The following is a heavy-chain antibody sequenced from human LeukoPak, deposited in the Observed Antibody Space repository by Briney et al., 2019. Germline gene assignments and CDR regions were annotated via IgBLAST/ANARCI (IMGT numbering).Heavy chain of an antibody. CDR1: GYTFTGCY. V-gene: IGHV1-2*02. Sequence: ASVKVSCKASGYTFTGCYMHWVRQAPGQGLEWMGWINPNSGGTNYAQKFQGRVTMTRDTSISTAYMELSRLRSDDTAVYYCARVPYYYSLGDYWGQGTLVTVSS. CDR3: ARVPYYYSLGDY. J-gene: IGHJ4*02. CDR2: INPNSGGT. D-gene: IGHD3-10*01.